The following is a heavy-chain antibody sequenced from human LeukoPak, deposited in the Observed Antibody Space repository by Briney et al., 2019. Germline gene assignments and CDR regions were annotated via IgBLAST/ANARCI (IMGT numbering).Heavy chain of an antibody. D-gene: IGHD5-24*01. J-gene: IGHJ5*02. Sequence: ASVTVSCKASGYTFTSYGISWVRQAPGQGLEWMGWISAYNGNTNYAQKLQGRVTMTTDTSTSTAYMELRSLRPDDTAAYYCAGQGGSTRWFDPWGQGTLVTVSS. CDR3: AGQGGSTRWFDP. CDR2: ISAYNGNT. V-gene: IGHV1-18*01. CDR1: GYTFTSYG.